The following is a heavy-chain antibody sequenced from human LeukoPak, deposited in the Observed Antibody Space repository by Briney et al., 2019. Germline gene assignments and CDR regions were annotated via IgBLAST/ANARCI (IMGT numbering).Heavy chain of an antibody. CDR1: GFTFSMYS. J-gene: IGHJ4*02. V-gene: IGHV3-15*06. D-gene: IGHD5-18*01. Sequence: GGSLRLSCAASGFTFSMYSMNWVRQAPGKGLEWVGHIKRNFEGATQHYAASVKDRFTISKDESKNTLYLQMNSLETDDTAVYYCTTEGYTYGYHSFDSWGQGTLVTVYS. CDR3: TTEGYTYGYHSFDS. CDR2: IKRNFEGATQ.